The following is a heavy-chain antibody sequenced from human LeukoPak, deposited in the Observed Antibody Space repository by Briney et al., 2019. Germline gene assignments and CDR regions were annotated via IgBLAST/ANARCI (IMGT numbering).Heavy chain of an antibody. J-gene: IGHJ4*02. CDR1: GGTFSSYA. Sequence: GASVKVSCKASGGTFSSYAISWVRQAPGQGLEWMGGIIPIFGTANYTQKFQGRVTITADESTSTAYMELSSLRSEDTAVYYCARAPGSRYYGASWGQGTLVTVSS. D-gene: IGHD3-3*01. CDR2: IIPIFGTA. CDR3: ARAPGSRYYGAS. V-gene: IGHV1-69*13.